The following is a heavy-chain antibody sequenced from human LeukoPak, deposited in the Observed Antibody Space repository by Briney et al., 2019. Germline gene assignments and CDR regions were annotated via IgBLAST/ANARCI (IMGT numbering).Heavy chain of an antibody. Sequence: GGSLRLSCAASGFTFDDYGMSWVRQAPGKGLEWVSGINWNGGSTGYADSVKGRFTISRDNAKNSLYLQMNSLRAEDTALYYCARLAGYYYGSGSAWRYYFDYWAREPWSPSPQ. CDR1: GFTFDDYG. D-gene: IGHD3-10*01. CDR3: ARLAGYYYGSGSAWRYYFDY. V-gene: IGHV3-20*04. CDR2: INWNGGST. J-gene: IGHJ4*02.